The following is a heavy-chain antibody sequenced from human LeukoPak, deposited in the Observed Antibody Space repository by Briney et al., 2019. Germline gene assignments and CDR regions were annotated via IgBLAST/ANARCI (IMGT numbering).Heavy chain of an antibody. Sequence: TSETLSLTCTVSGGSISSYYWSWIRQPPGKGLEWIGYIYYSGSTNYNPSLNSRVTISVDTSKNQFSLKLRSVTAADTAVYYCARVDGDYYYYHMDVWGKGPTVTVSS. D-gene: IGHD2-21*01. V-gene: IGHV4-59*12. CDR2: IYYSGST. CDR1: GGSISSYY. CDR3: ARVDGDYYYYHMDV. J-gene: IGHJ6*03.